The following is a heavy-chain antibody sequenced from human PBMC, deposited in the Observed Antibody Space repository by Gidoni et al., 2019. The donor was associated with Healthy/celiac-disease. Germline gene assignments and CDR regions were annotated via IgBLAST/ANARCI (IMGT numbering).Heavy chain of an antibody. CDR2: IIPIYGTA. J-gene: IGHJ3*02. CDR3: ATPKGSSGYQHAFDI. CDR1: GGTFSSYA. Sequence: QVQLVQSGAEVKKPGSSVQVSCKASGGTFSSYAISGVRQAPGQGLEWMGGIIPIYGTANYAQKFQGRVTITADESTSTAYMELSSLRSEDTAVYYCATPKGSSGYQHAFDIWGQGTMVTVSS. V-gene: IGHV1-69*01. D-gene: IGHD3-22*01.